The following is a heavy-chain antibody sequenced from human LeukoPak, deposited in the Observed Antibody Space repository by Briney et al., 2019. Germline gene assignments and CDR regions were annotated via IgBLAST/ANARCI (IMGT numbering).Heavy chain of an antibody. V-gene: IGHV3-7*05. D-gene: IGHD1-26*01. CDR2: INQDGSEE. CDR3: ARDGRYISDY. J-gene: IGHJ4*02. CDR1: GFTFSYYW. Sequence: PGGSLRLSCAASGFTFSYYWMSWVRQAPGKGLEWVANINQDGSEEYYVDSVKGRFTISRDNAKNSLYLQMNSLRAEDTAVYYCARDGRYISDYWGQGTLVIVSP.